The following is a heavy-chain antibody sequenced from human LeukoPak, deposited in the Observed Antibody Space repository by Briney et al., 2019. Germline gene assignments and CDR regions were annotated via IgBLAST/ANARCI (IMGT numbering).Heavy chain of an antibody. CDR3: ARGKDIVVVPD. CDR1: GGSISSYY. J-gene: IGHJ3*01. CDR2: IYYSGGT. V-gene: IGHV4-59*01. Sequence: SETLSLTCTVSGGSISSYYWSWIRQPPGKGLEWIGYIYYSGGTNYNPSLKSRVTISVDTSKNQFSLKLSSVTAADTAVYYCARGKDIVVVPDWGQGTMVTVSS. D-gene: IGHD2-2*01.